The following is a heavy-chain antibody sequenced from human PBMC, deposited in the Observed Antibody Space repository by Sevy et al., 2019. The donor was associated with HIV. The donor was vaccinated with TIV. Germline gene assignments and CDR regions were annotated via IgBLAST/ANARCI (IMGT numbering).Heavy chain of an antibody. CDR3: AVAAGTDVLGYYFGS. J-gene: IGHJ4*02. D-gene: IGHD5-12*01. V-gene: IGHV4-4*02. CDR1: GDSISSSHW. Sequence: SETLSLTCSVSGDSISSSHWWSWVRQTPGKGLEWIGDMYHRGTTNYNPSLKSRVIISVDKSKNQFSLKLTSVTAADTAVYYCAVAAGTDVLGYYFGSWGQGTQVIVSS. CDR2: MYHRGTT.